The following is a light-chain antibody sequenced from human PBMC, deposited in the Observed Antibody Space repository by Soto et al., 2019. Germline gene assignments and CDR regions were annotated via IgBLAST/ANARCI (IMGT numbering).Light chain of an antibody. CDR3: CSYAGSVV. J-gene: IGLJ2*01. CDR2: EGS. V-gene: IGLV2-23*01. CDR1: SSDVGSYNL. Sequence: QSALTQPASVSGSPGQSITISCTGTSSDVGSYNLVSWYQQHTGKAPKLMIYEGSKRPSGVSNRFSGSKSGNTASLTISGLQAEDEDEYYGCSYAGSVVFGGGTNLTVL.